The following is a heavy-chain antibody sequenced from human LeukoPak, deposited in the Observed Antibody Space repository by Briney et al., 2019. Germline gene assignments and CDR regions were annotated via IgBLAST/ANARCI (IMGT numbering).Heavy chain of an antibody. CDR3: ARLSVGYCSSTSCYSADY. D-gene: IGHD2-2*01. Sequence: ASETLSLTCAVYGGSLSGYYWSWIRQPPGKGLEWIGSIYYSGSTYYNPSLKSRVTISVDTSKNQFSLKLSSVTAADTAVYYCARLSVGYCSSTSCYSADYWGQGTLVTVSS. J-gene: IGHJ4*02. V-gene: IGHV4-34*01. CDR1: GGSLSGYY. CDR2: IYYSGST.